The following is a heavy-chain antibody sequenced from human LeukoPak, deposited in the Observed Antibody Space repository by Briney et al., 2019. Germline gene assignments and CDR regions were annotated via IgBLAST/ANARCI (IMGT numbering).Heavy chain of an antibody. CDR3: ARLADYGDSVAFDI. V-gene: IGHV4-39*01. CDR1: GGSISSSSYY. J-gene: IGHJ3*02. D-gene: IGHD4-17*01. Sequence: PSETLSLTCTVSGGSISSSSYYWGWIRQPPGKGLEWIGSIYYSGSTYYNPSLKSRVTISVDTSKNQFSLKLSSVTAADTAVYYCARLADYGDSVAFDIWGQGTMVTVSS. CDR2: IYYSGST.